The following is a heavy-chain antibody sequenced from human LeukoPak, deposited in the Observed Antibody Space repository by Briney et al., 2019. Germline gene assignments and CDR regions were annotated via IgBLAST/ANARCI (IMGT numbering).Heavy chain of an antibody. D-gene: IGHD6-13*01. CDR2: VYHSGST. CDR3: ARDLGSSWFEPLDY. Sequence: SGTLSLTCAVSGGSISSSAWWSWVRQPPGKGLEWIGEVYHSGSTNYNSFLKSRVTISVDKSKNQFSLKLTSATAADTAVYYYARDLGSSWFEPLDYWGQGILVIVSS. CDR1: GGSISSSAW. J-gene: IGHJ4*02. V-gene: IGHV4-4*02.